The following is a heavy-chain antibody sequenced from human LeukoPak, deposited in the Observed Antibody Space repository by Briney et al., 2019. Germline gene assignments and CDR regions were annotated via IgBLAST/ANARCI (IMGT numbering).Heavy chain of an antibody. Sequence: GESLKISCKGSGYRFTSYWIGWVRQVPGKGLEWMGIIYPGDSDTRYSPSFQGQVTISADKSISTAYLQWSSLKASDTATYYCARRESGLYYIFDYWGQGTLVTVSS. CDR1: GYRFTSYW. CDR3: ARRESGLYYIFDY. D-gene: IGHD1-26*01. J-gene: IGHJ4*02. CDR2: IYPGDSDT. V-gene: IGHV5-51*01.